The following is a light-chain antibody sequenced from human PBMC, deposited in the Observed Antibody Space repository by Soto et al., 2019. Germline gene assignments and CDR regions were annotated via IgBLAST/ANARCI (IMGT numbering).Light chain of an antibody. V-gene: IGKV1-39*01. CDR2: GGS. CDR3: QQKYRVPRT. J-gene: IGKJ1*01. Sequence: DIQMTQSPSSLSASVGDRVSITCQASQDITDYLNWYQQKPGKAPKLLIYGGSHFEPGVPSRFSGSGSGTDFTLTISSLQPEDYATYFCQQKYRVPRTFGQGTKVEIK. CDR1: QDITDY.